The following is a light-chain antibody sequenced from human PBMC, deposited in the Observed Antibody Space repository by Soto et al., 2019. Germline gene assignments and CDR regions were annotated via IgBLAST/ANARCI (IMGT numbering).Light chain of an antibody. Sequence: EIVLTQSPDSLSLSPGERATLSCRASQSVSSSYLAWYQQKPGQAPRLLIYGASSRATGIPDRFSGSGSETDFTLTISRLEPEDFAVYYCQQYGSSPWTFGQGTKVDIK. CDR3: QQYGSSPWT. CDR2: GAS. J-gene: IGKJ1*01. V-gene: IGKV3-20*01. CDR1: QSVSSSY.